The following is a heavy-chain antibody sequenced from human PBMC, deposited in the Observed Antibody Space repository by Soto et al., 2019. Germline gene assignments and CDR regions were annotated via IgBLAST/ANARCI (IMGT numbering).Heavy chain of an antibody. CDR1: GGSISPYY. CDR2: IYASGST. D-gene: IGHD1-1*01. Sequence: ETLSLTCSVSGGSISPYYWSWIRQPAGKGLEWIGRIYASGSTNYNPSLKSRVTMSVATSKNQSSLKLTSVTAADTATYYCARGGMVIIPTATAFDYWGQGTLVTVSS. CDR3: ARGGMVIIPTATAFDY. V-gene: IGHV4-4*07. J-gene: IGHJ4*02.